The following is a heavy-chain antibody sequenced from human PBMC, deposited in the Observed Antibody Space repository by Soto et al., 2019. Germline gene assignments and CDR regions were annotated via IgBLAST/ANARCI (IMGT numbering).Heavy chain of an antibody. Sequence: ASVKVSCKASGGTFSSYAISWVRQAPGQGLEWMGGIIPIFGTANYAQKFQGRVTITADESTSTAYMELSSLRSEDTAVYYCALCSGGSSYRDGYYYYGMDVWGQGTTVTVSS. J-gene: IGHJ6*02. CDR2: IIPIFGTA. CDR3: ALCSGGSSYRDGYYYYGMDV. V-gene: IGHV1-69*13. D-gene: IGHD2-15*01. CDR1: GGTFSSYA.